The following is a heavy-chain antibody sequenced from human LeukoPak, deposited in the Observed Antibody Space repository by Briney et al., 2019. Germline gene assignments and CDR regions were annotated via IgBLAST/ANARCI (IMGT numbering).Heavy chain of an antibody. J-gene: IGHJ5*02. D-gene: IGHD3-22*01. V-gene: IGHV4-39*07. CDR3: ARQDSSGYFNWFDP. CDR1: GGSISSSSYC. Sequence: SETLSLTCTVSGGSISSSSYCWGWLRQPPGKGLEWVGSIYYSGSTYYNPSLKSRVTISVDTSKNQFSLKLSSVTVADTAVYYCARQDSSGYFNWFDPWGQGTLVTVSS. CDR2: IYYSGST.